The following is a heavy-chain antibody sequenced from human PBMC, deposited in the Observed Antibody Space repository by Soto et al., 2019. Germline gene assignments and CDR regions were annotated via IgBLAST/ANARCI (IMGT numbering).Heavy chain of an antibody. Sequence: SETLSLTCTVSGGSISSSSYYWGWIRQPPGKGLEWIWSIYYSGSTYYNPSLKSRVTISVDTSKNQFSLKLSSVTAADTAVYYCARGYSGYDRRFYYDSSGYCLSFFDYWGQGTLVTVSS. CDR3: ARGYSGYDRRFYYDSSGYCLSFFDY. CDR2: IYYSGST. J-gene: IGHJ4*02. D-gene: IGHD3-22*01. CDR1: GGSISSSSYY. V-gene: IGHV4-39*01.